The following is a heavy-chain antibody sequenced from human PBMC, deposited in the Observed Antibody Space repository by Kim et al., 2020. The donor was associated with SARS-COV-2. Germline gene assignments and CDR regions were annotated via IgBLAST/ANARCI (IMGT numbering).Heavy chain of an antibody. D-gene: IGHD3-9*01. Sequence: SQTLSLTCAISGDSVSSNSAAWNWIRQSPSRGLEWLGRTYYRSKWYNDYAVSVKSRITINPDTSKNQFSLQLNSVTPEDTAVYYCARDLWNDILTGYYYYGMDVWGQGTTVTVSS. CDR1: GDSVSSNSAA. CDR2: TYYRSKWYN. J-gene: IGHJ6*02. V-gene: IGHV6-1*01. CDR3: ARDLWNDILTGYYYYGMDV.